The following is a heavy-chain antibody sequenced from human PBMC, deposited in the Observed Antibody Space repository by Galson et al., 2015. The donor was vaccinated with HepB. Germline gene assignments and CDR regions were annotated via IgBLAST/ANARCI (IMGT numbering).Heavy chain of an antibody. V-gene: IGHV1-3*01. CDR2: INAGNGNT. D-gene: IGHD2-15*01. CDR3: ARDPGGAGLLLGYFDL. J-gene: IGHJ2*01. Sequence: SVKVSCKASGYTFTSYAMHWVRQAPGQRLEWMGWINAGNGNTKYSQKFQGRVTITRDTSASTAYMELSSLRSEDTAVYYCARDPGGAGLLLGYFDLWGRGTLVTVSS. CDR1: GYTFTSYA.